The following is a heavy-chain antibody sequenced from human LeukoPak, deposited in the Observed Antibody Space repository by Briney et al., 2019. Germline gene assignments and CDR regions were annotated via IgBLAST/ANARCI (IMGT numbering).Heavy chain of an antibody. D-gene: IGHD1-1*01. J-gene: IGHJ3*02. CDR2: INSDGSST. CDR1: GFTFSSYW. CDR3: AREAETVDAFDI. V-gene: IGHV3-74*01. Sequence: GGSLRLSCAASGFTFSSYWMHWVRHAPGQGLVWVSRINSDGSSTSYADSVKGRFTISRDNAKNTLYLQMNSLRAEDTAVYYCAREAETVDAFDIWGQGTMVTVSS.